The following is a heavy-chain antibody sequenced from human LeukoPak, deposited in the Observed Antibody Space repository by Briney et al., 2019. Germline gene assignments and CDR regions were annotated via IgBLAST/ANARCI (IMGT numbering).Heavy chain of an antibody. CDR2: INHSGST. J-gene: IGHJ5*02. Sequence: SETLSLTCAVYGGSFSGYYWSWIRQPPGKGLEWIGEINHSGSTNYNPSLKSRVTISVDTSKTQFSLKLSSVTAADTAVYYCARGYQQLVRDWFDPWGQGTLVTVSS. V-gene: IGHV4-34*01. D-gene: IGHD6-13*01. CDR1: GGSFSGYY. CDR3: ARGYQQLVRDWFDP.